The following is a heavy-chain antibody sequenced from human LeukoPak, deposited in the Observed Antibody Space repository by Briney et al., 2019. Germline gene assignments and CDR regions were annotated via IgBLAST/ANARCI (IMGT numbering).Heavy chain of an antibody. Sequence: GGSLRLSCAASGFTFSNAWMSWVRQAPGKGLEWVGRIKSKTDGGTTDYAAPVKGRFTISRDDSKNSLYLQMNSLKTEDTAVYYCARDLNTMLRGVILWGQGTLVTVSS. CDR1: GFTFSNAW. V-gene: IGHV3-15*01. J-gene: IGHJ4*02. CDR2: IKSKTDGGTT. D-gene: IGHD3-10*01. CDR3: ARDLNTMLRGVIL.